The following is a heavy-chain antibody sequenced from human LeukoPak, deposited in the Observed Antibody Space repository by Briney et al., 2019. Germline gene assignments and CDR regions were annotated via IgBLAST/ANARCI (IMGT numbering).Heavy chain of an antibody. CDR2: ISGSGGST. J-gene: IGHJ4*02. D-gene: IGHD6-13*01. V-gene: IGHV3-23*01. Sequence: PGGSLRLSCAASGFTFSSYAMSWVRQAPGKGLEWVSAISGSGGSTYYADSVKGRFTISRDNSKNTLYLQMNSLRAEDTAVYYCAKAVAAAPTPELLLAGVKHEICYFDYWGQGTLVTVSS. CDR1: GFTFSSYA. CDR3: AKAVAAAPTPELLLAGVKHEICYFDY.